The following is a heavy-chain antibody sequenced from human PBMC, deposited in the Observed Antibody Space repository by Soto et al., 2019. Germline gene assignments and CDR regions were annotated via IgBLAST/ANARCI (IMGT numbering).Heavy chain of an antibody. CDR1: GGTFTSNG. D-gene: IGHD5-12*01. V-gene: IGHV1-69*04. Sequence: GSAGKLSCEAPGGTFTSNGIYCVRPSPGQGLEWMGRIIPILGIANYAQKFQGRVTITADKSTSTACMELSSLRSEDTAVYYCARVGGGDGYNFSWVGYYHNG. J-gene: IGHJ6*01. CDR3: ARVGGGDGYNFSWVGYYHNG. CDR2: IIPILGIA.